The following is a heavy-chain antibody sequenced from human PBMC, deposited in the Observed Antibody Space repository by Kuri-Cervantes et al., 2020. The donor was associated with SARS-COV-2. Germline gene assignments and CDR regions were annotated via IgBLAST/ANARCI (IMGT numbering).Heavy chain of an antibody. CDR3: ARASGRYFDWSHI. J-gene: IGHJ5*02. CDR2: IYYSGST. V-gene: IGHV4-59*08. D-gene: IGHD3-9*01. Sequence: SETLSLTCTVSGGSISSHYWSWIRQPPGKGLEWIGYIYYSGSTNYNPSLKGRVTISVDTSKNQFSLKLSSVTAADTAVYYCARASGRYFDWSHIWGQGTLVTVSS. CDR1: GGSISSHY.